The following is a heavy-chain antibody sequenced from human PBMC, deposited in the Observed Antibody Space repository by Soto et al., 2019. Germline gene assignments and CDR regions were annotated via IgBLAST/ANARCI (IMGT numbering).Heavy chain of an antibody. CDR1: GYTFTGYY. V-gene: IGHV1-2*04. CDR2: INPNSGGT. J-gene: IGHJ6*02. CDR3: ARDKERLSNDSSGLDV. Sequence: GASVKVSCKASGYTFTGYYMHWVRQAPGQGLEWMGWINPNSGGTNYAQKFQGWVTMTRDTSISTAYMELSRLRSDDTAVYYCARDKERLSNDSSGLDVWGQGTTVTVSS. D-gene: IGHD3-22*01.